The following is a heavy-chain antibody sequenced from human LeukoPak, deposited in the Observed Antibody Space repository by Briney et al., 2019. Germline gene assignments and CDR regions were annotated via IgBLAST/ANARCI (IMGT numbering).Heavy chain of an antibody. CDR1: GYTFTSYG. J-gene: IGHJ6*02. CDR3: AREVADPDYYYYGMDV. Sequence: ASVKVSCKASGYTFTSYGISWVRQAPGQGPEWMGWISAYNGNTNYAQKLQGRVTMTTDTSTSTAYMELRSLRSDDTAVYYCAREVADPDYYYYGMDVWGQGTTVTVSS. V-gene: IGHV1-18*01. D-gene: IGHD6-19*01. CDR2: ISAYNGNT.